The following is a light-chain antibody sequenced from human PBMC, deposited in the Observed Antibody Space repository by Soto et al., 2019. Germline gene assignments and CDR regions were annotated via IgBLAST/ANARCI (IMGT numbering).Light chain of an antibody. Sequence: DIQMTQKQSSLSASVGDRVAITCRASQSFSSYLNWYQQKPGKAPKLLIYAASSLQTGVPSRFSGSGSGTDFTLTISSLQPEDFATYYCQQSYSTPWTFGQGTIVDIK. CDR2: AAS. J-gene: IGKJ1*01. V-gene: IGKV1-39*01. CDR3: QQSYSTPWT. CDR1: QSFSSY.